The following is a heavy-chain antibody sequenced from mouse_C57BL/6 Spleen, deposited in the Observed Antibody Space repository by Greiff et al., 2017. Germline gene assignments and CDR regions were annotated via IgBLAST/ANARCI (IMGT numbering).Heavy chain of an antibody. Sequence: EVMLVESGGGLVKPGGSLKLSCAASGFTFSSYAMSWVRQTPEKRLEWVATISDGGSYTYYPDNVKGRFTISRDNAKNNLYLQMSHLKSEDTAMYYCARVDITAVVATDWYFDVGGTGTTVTGPS. D-gene: IGHD1-1*01. CDR2: ISDGGSYT. V-gene: IGHV5-4*03. CDR3: ARVDITAVVATDWYFDV. J-gene: IGHJ1*03. CDR1: GFTFSSYA.